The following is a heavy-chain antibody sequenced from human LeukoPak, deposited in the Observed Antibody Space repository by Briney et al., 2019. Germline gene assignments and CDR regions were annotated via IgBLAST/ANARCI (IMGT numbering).Heavy chain of an antibody. CDR1: GYTFTSYG. V-gene: IGHV1-18*01. CDR3: ARASSSLYRSGSKRRGHCDY. J-gene: IGHJ4*02. Sequence: ASVKVSCKASGYTFTSYGISWVRQAPGQGLEWMGWISAYNGNTSYAQKLQGRVTMTTDTSTSTAYMELRSLRSDDTAVYYCARASSSLYRSGSKRRGHCDYWGQGTLVTVSS. CDR2: ISAYNGNT. D-gene: IGHD3-10*01.